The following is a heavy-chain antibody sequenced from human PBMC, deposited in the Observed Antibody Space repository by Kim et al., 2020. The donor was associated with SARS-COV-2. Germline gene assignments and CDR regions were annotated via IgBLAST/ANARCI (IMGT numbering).Heavy chain of an antibody. Sequence: YYVDSLKGRFTMSRDNAKNSLYLEMNSLRPEDTALYYCASLDSAQVPGVFWGQGTLVTVSS. CDR3: ASLDSAQVPGVF. D-gene: IGHD3-10*01. V-gene: IGHV3-7*03. J-gene: IGHJ4*02.